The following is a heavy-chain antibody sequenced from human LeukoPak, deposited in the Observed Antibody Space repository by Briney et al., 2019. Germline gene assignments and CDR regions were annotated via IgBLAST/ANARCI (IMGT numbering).Heavy chain of an antibody. CDR2: IYHSGST. J-gene: IGHJ4*02. CDR1: GASVSSGSYY. D-gene: IGHD6-13*01. CDR3: ARHSSSWYLAY. Sequence: SETLSLTCNVSGASVSSGSYYWSWIRQPPGKELEWIGYIYHSGSTSYNPSLKSRVTISVDTSKNQFSLRLSSVTAADTAVYYCARHSSSWYLAYWGQGTLVTVSS. V-gene: IGHV4-61*01.